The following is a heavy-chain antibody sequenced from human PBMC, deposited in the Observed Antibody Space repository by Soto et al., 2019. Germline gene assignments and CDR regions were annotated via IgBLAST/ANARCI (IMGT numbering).Heavy chain of an antibody. Sequence: PSETLSLTCTVSRGAISSGTNYCSSIRQPPGKGLEWIANIYYSGSTFYNPSLKSRVTISLDTSKNQFSLKLRSVTAADTAVYYCARHEAGWYFDSWGQGTLVTVSS. CDR3: ARHEAGWYFDS. D-gene: IGHD6-25*01. V-gene: IGHV4-39*01. CDR2: IYYSGST. CDR1: RGAISSGTNY. J-gene: IGHJ4*02.